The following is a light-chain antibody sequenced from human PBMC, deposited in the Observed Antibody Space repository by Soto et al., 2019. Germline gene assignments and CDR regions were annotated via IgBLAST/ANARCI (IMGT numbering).Light chain of an antibody. Sequence: QSVLTQPPSASGTPGQRVTISCSGSSSNIGSNAVSWYQHFPGTAPKVLIYSDDQRPSGVPDRFSGSKSGTSASLAISGLRAEDEADYFYAAWGDSLNTWVFGGGTKLTVL. CDR3: AAWGDSLNTWV. CDR2: SDD. CDR1: SSNIGSNA. V-gene: IGLV1-44*01. J-gene: IGLJ3*02.